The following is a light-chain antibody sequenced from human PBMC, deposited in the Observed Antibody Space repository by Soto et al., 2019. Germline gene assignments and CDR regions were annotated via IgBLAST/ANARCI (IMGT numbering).Light chain of an antibody. CDR1: QSVSSNY. CDR3: QQYGGSSGT. J-gene: IGKJ1*01. Sequence: EIVLTQSPGTLSLSPGERATLSCRASQSVSSNYLAWYQQKPGQAPRLLIYGASSRATGIPDRFSGSGSGTDFTLTISRLEPEEFAVYYCQQYGGSSGTFGQGTKVEIK. V-gene: IGKV3-20*01. CDR2: GAS.